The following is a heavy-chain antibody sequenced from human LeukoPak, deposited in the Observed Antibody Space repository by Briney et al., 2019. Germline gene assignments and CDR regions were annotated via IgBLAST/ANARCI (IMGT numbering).Heavy chain of an antibody. CDR1: GGTFSSYA. V-gene: IGHV1-69*04. Sequence: ASVKVSCKASGGTFSSYAISWVRQAPGQGLEWMGRIIPILGIANYAQKFQGRVTITADKSTSTAYMELSSPRSEDTAVYYCARAVSGVYYYGMDVWGQGTTVTVSS. J-gene: IGHJ6*02. CDR2: IIPILGIA. CDR3: ARAVSGVYYYGMDV. D-gene: IGHD3-10*01.